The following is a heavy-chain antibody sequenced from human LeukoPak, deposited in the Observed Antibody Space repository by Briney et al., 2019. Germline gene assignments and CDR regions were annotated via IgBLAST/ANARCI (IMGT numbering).Heavy chain of an antibody. D-gene: IGHD3-3*01. CDR1: GFTFSTYG. V-gene: IGHV3-48*04. CDR3: TSLGFAPDY. CDR2: ISSDNSII. J-gene: IGHJ4*02. Sequence: PGGSLRLSCAASGFTFSTYGMNWDRQAPGKGLEWISYISSDNSIIYYADSGKGRFTISRHNAKNSLQLQMNRLRAEDTSVYYCTSLGFAPDYWGQGTLVTV.